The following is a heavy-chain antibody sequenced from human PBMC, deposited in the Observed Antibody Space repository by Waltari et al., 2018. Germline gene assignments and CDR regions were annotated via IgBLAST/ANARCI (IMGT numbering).Heavy chain of an antibody. Sequence: EVQLVESGGGLVQPGGSLRLSCAASGFTFGSYWMSWVRQAPGKGLEWVANIKQDGSEKYYVDSVKGRFTISRDNAKNSLYLQMNSLRAEDTAVYYCAREVPRYCSSTSCYSVWGQGTTVTVSS. J-gene: IGHJ6*02. V-gene: IGHV3-7*01. CDR3: AREVPRYCSSTSCYSV. D-gene: IGHD2-2*01. CDR2: IKQDGSEK. CDR1: GFTFGSYW.